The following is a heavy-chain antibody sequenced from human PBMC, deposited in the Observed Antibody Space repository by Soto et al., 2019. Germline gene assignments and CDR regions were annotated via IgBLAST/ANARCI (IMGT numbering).Heavy chain of an antibody. Sequence: QVQLVQSGAEVKKPGSSVKVSCKASGGTFSSYAISWVRQAPGQGLEWMGGIIPIFGTANYAQKFQGRVTITADKSTSTAYMELSSLRSEDTAVYYCARVEGYYDILTGYLPYYYGMDVWGQGTTGTVSS. CDR1: GGTFSSYA. CDR2: IIPIFGTA. J-gene: IGHJ6*02. CDR3: ARVEGYYDILTGYLPYYYGMDV. D-gene: IGHD3-9*01. V-gene: IGHV1-69*06.